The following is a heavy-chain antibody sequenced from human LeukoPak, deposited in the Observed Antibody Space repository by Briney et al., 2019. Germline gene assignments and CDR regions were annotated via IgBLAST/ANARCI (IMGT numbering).Heavy chain of an antibody. CDR2: IKEDGSDK. Sequence: GGSLRLSCAASGFMFNTYWMAWVRQAPGKGLEWVANIKEDGSDKNYVDSVKGRFTISRDNADNSLYLHMNSLRAEDTAVYYCAELGITMIGGVWGKGTTVTISS. J-gene: IGHJ6*04. CDR3: AELGITMIGGV. D-gene: IGHD3-10*02. V-gene: IGHV3-7*01. CDR1: GFMFNTYW.